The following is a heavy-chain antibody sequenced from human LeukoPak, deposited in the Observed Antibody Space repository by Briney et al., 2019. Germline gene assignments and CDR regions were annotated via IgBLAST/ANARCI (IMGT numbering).Heavy chain of an antibody. CDR3: AKDLSCSSTSCPSYYYYGMDV. V-gene: IGHV3-23*01. Sequence: GGSLRLSCAASGFTFSSYAMSWVRQAPGKGLEWVSAISGSGGSTYYADSVKGRFTISRDNSKNTLYLQMNSLRAEDTAVYYCAKDLSCSSTSCPSYYYYGMDVWGKGTTVTVPS. J-gene: IGHJ6*04. CDR1: GFTFSSYA. CDR2: ISGSGGST. D-gene: IGHD2-2*01.